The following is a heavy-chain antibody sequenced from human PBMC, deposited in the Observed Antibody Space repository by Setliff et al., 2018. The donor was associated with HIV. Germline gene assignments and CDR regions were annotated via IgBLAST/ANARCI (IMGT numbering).Heavy chain of an antibody. D-gene: IGHD4-17*01. CDR1: GGTFSSYA. Sequence: SVKVSCKASGGTFSSYAISRVRQAPGQGLEWMGGLIPIYATSDYAQKLQGRVTISTDESARTAYMELRSLRSEDTAVYYCAVGPHGDYELGWFDLWGQGTLVTVSS. CDR2: LIPIYATS. V-gene: IGHV1-69*05. J-gene: IGHJ5*02. CDR3: AVGPHGDYELGWFDL.